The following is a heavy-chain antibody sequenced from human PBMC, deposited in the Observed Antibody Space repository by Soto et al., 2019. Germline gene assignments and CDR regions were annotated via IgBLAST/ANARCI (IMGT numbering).Heavy chain of an antibody. CDR2: IKGDGSIS. V-gene: IGHV3-74*01. CDR1: GFTFSTYW. CDR3: GRDLHIAAADY. Sequence: EVQLVESGGGLVQPGGSLRLSCAASGFTFSTYWIHWVRRAPGKGLVWVSRIKGDGSISNYADSVKGRFTLSRDNARNTVYLQMNSLSADDTAVYYCGRDLHIAAADYWGQGTLVTVSS. J-gene: IGHJ4*02. D-gene: IGHD6-25*01.